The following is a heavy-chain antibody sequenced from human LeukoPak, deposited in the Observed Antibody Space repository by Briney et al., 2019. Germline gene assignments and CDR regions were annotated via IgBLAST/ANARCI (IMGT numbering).Heavy chain of an antibody. V-gene: IGHV3-7*05. CDR3: ARDGGSGWYGGHPTGMDV. CDR1: GFTLSTYW. J-gene: IGHJ6*02. Sequence: PGGSLRLSCAASGFTLSTYWMSWVRQAPGKGLEWVANIEQDGGEKSYVDSVRGRFTISRDNAKNSLYLQMNSLRAEDTAVYYCARDGGSGWYGGHPTGMDVWGQGTTVTVSS. CDR2: IEQDGGEK. D-gene: IGHD6-19*01.